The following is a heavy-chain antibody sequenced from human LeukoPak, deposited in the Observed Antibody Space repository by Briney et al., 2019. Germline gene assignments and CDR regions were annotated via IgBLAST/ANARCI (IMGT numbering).Heavy chain of an antibody. V-gene: IGHV3-7*01. CDR3: ARDTDGSLDY. J-gene: IGHJ4*02. CDR2: IKQDGSTK. Sequence: PGGSLRLSCAASGFSFANSWMAWVRQAPGKGLEWVANIKQDGSTKHYADSLKGRFTISRDNPKNSLYLQMNSLRADDTALYYCARDTDGSLDYWGQGILVTVAS. CDR1: GFSFANSW. D-gene: IGHD1-26*01.